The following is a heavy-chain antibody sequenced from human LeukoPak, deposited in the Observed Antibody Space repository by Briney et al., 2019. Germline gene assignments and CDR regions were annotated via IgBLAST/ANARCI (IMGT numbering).Heavy chain of an antibody. CDR2: INHSGTT. CDR3: ARQSHVDTSMVF. D-gene: IGHD5-18*01. CDR1: GGSFSGYY. V-gene: IGHV4-34*01. J-gene: IGHJ4*02. Sequence: PSETLSLTCAVYGGSFSGYYWSWIRQPPGKGLEWIGEINHSGTTNYNPSLKSRVTISVDTSKSQFSLKLSSVTAADTAVYYCARQSHVDTSMVFRGQGTLVTVSS.